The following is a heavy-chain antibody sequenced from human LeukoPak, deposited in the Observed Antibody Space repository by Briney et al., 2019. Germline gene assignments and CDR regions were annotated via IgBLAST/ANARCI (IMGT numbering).Heavy chain of an antibody. CDR1: GYTFTGYY. V-gene: IGHV1-2*04. CDR3: ARTVDTAMVHFDY. D-gene: IGHD5-18*01. Sequence: ASVKVSCKASGYTFTGYYMHWVRQAPGQGLEWMGWINPNSGGTNYAQKFQGWVTMTRDTSISTAYMELSRLRSDDTAVYYCARTVDTAMVHFDYWGQGTLVTDCS. J-gene: IGHJ4*02. CDR2: INPNSGGT.